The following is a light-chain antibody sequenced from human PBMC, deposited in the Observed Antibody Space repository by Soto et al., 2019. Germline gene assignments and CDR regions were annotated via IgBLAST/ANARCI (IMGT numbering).Light chain of an antibody. V-gene: IGKV1-9*01. Sequence: IQLTQSPSSLSASVGDRVTITCRASQGISSYLAWYQQKPGKAPKLLIYAASTLQSGVPSRFSGSGSGTDFTLPISSLQPEDIVTYYCQQLNSYPPSFGPGTKVDIK. J-gene: IGKJ3*01. CDR2: AAS. CDR1: QGISSY. CDR3: QQLNSYPPS.